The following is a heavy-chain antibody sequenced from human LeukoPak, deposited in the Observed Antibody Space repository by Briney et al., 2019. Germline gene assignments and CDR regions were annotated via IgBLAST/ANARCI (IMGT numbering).Heavy chain of an antibody. CDR1: GFTFSSYA. J-gene: IGHJ4*02. CDR3: ARDKPAAHSDY. V-gene: IGHV3-23*01. Sequence: PGGSLRLSCAASGFTFSSYAMSWVRQAPGKGLDWVSSINGGGGSTYYADSVKGRFTISRDNAKNSLYLQMDSLRAEDTAVYYCARDKPAAHSDYWGQGTLVTVSS. D-gene: IGHD2-2*01. CDR2: INGGGGST.